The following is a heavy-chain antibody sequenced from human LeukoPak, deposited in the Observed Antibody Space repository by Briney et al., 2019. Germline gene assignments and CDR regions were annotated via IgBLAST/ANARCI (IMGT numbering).Heavy chain of an antibody. CDR2: ISAYNGST. J-gene: IGHJ4*02. CDR1: GYTFTSYG. CDR3: ARISYYYDSSGYDY. V-gene: IGHV1-18*01. D-gene: IGHD3-22*01. Sequence: ASVKVSCKASGYTFTSYGISWVRQAPGQGLEWMGWISAYNGSTNYARKLQGRVTMTTDTSTSTAYMELRSLRSDDTAVYYCARISYYYDSSGYDYWGQGTLVTVSS.